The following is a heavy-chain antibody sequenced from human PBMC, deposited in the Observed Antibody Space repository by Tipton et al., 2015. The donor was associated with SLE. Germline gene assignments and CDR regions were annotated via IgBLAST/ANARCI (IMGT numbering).Heavy chain of an antibody. Sequence: GSLRLSCAASGFTFSSFTMSWVRQAPGKGLDWVSYISSSSSYIYYADSVKGRFTISRDNSKNMLYLQMNSLRADDTAVYYCAKDTLEAARSSYYYGMDVWGQGTTATVSS. CDR3: AKDTLEAARSSYYYGMDV. V-gene: IGHV3-21*05. J-gene: IGHJ6*02. D-gene: IGHD6-6*01. CDR2: ISSSSSYI. CDR1: GFTFSSFT.